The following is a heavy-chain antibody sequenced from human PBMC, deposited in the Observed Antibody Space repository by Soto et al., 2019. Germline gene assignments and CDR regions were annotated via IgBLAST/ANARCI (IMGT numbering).Heavy chain of an antibody. Sequence: EVQLLESGGGLVQPGGSLRLSCAASGFTFSSYAMSWVRQAPGKGLEWVSAISGSGGSTYYADSVKGRFTISRDNSKNTLYLQRNSLRAEGTAVYYCAKVEAFGVPAANFDYWGQGTLVTVSS. CDR1: GFTFSSYA. V-gene: IGHV3-23*01. D-gene: IGHD2-2*01. J-gene: IGHJ4*02. CDR2: ISGSGGST. CDR3: AKVEAFGVPAANFDY.